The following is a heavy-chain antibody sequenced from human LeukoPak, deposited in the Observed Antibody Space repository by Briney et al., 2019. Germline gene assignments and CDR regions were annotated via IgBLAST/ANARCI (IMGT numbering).Heavy chain of an antibody. CDR1: GGSISSSSYY. V-gene: IGHV4-39*07. Sequence: SETLSLTCTVSGGSISSSSYYWGWIRQPPGKGLEWIGEINHSGSTNYNPSLKSRVTISVDTSKNQFSLKLSSVTAADTAVYYCARDAISAVIGYWGQGTLVTVSS. CDR2: INHSGST. D-gene: IGHD2-21*01. CDR3: ARDAISAVIGY. J-gene: IGHJ4*02.